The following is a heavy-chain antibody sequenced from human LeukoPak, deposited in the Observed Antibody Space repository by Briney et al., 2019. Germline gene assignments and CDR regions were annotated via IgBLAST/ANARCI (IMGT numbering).Heavy chain of an antibody. CDR2: IYPGDSDT. V-gene: IGHV5-51*01. D-gene: IGHD3-22*01. CDR1: GFRFTSYW. J-gene: IGHJ3*02. CDR3: ARAYYYDSSGYYYVGGFAFDI. Sequence: GESLNLYCQGSGFRFTSYWIGWVRQMPGKGLEWMGIIYPGDSDTRYSPSFQGQVTISADKSISTAYLQWSSLKASDTAMYYCARAYYYDSSGYYYVGGFAFDIWGGGTGDSVSS.